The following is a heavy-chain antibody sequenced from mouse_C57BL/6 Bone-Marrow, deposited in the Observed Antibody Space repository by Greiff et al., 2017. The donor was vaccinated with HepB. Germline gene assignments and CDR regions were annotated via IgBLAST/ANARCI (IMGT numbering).Heavy chain of an antibody. Sequence: EVKLVESGGGLVKPGGSLKLSCAASGFTFSDYGMHWVRQAPEKGLVWVAYISSGSSTIYYADTVKGRFTISRDNAKNTLFLQMTSLRSEDTAMYYCARNYGSDYWGQGTTLTVTS. D-gene: IGHD1-1*01. CDR2: ISSGSSTI. J-gene: IGHJ2*01. V-gene: IGHV5-17*01. CDR3: ARNYGSDY. CDR1: GFTFSDYG.